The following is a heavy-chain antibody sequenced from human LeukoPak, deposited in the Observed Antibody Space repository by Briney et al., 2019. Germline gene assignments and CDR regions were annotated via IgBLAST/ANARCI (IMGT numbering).Heavy chain of an antibody. CDR2: MFYSGST. V-gene: IGHV4-59*12. Sequence: PSETLSLICTVSSGSISSYYWSWIRRPPEKGLEWIGSMFYSGSTYYNPSLKSRVTMSIDTSKNQFSLKLSSVTAADTAVYYCARVWSGYFNWFDSWGQGTLVTVS. CDR1: SGSISSYY. J-gene: IGHJ5*01. D-gene: IGHD3-3*01. CDR3: ARVWSGYFNWFDS.